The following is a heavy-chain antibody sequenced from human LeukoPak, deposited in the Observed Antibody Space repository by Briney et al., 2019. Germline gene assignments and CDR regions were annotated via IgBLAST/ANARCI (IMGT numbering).Heavy chain of an antibody. CDR3: ARISREYPGKSSFDI. Sequence: SETLSLTCTVSSGSISSYYWTWIRQPPGKGLEWIGYIYYTGATSYNPSLKSRVTISVDTSKKQFSLKLTSVTAADTAVYYCARISREYPGKSSFDIWGQGTLVTVSS. CDR2: IYYTGAT. CDR1: SGSISSYY. J-gene: IGHJ3*02. D-gene: IGHD3-10*01. V-gene: IGHV4-59*08.